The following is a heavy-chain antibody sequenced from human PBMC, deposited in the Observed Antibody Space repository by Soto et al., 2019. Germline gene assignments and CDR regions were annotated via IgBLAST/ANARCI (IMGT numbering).Heavy chain of an antibody. CDR1: GFTFGDYA. Sequence: EVQLVESGGGLVQPGRSLRLSCTASGFTFGDYAMSWVRQAPGKGLEWVGFIRSKAYGGTTEYAASVKGRFTFSRDDSKSIAYLQMNSLNTEDTAVYYCTRGLGYCSGGSCSPGYWGQGTLVTVSS. J-gene: IGHJ4*02. D-gene: IGHD2-15*01. V-gene: IGHV3-49*04. CDR2: IRSKAYGGTT. CDR3: TRGLGYCSGGSCSPGY.